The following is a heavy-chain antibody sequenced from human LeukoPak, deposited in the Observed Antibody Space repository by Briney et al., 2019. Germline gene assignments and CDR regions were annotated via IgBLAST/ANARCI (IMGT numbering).Heavy chain of an antibody. CDR1: VFTFGDYA. D-gene: IGHD3-10*01. Sequence: QAGGSLRLSCTASVFTFGDYAMRWIRQAPGKGLEWVGFIRSKAYGETADYAASVKGRFTISRDDSKAIAYLQMNSLKTEDTAIYYCTRDSGSFAEGFCDYWGQGTLVTVSS. V-gene: IGHV3-49*03. CDR2: IRSKAYGETA. CDR3: TRDSGSFAEGFCDY. J-gene: IGHJ4*02.